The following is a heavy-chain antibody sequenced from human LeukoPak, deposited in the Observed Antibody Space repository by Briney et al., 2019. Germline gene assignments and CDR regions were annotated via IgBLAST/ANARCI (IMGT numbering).Heavy chain of an antibody. CDR2: IYYSGST. CDR3: ARRGSGYNYFDY. Sequence: SETLSLTCTVSGGSISSNNYYWGWIRQPPGKGLEWIGSIYYSGSTYYNPSLKSRVTISVDTSKNQFSLKLSSVTAADTAVYYCARRGSGYNYFDYWGQGTLVTVSS. CDR1: GGSISSNNYY. D-gene: IGHD3-22*01. J-gene: IGHJ4*02. V-gene: IGHV4-39*01.